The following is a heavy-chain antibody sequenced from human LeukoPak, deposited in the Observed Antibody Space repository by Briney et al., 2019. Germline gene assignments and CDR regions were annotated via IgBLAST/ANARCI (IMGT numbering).Heavy chain of an antibody. CDR1: GYTLTELS. D-gene: IGHD1-26*01. CDR3: ARDRSIVGATTFDY. Sequence: ASVKVSCKVSGYTLTELSMHWVRQAPGKGLEWMGGFDPEDGETIYAQKLQGRVTMTTDTSTSTAYMELRSLRSDDTAVYYCARDRSIVGATTFDYWGQGTLVTVSS. CDR2: FDPEDGET. J-gene: IGHJ4*02. V-gene: IGHV1-24*01.